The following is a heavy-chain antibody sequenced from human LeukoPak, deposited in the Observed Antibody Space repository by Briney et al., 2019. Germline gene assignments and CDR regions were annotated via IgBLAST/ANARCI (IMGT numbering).Heavy chain of an antibody. CDR2: IRGTPYGGTT. V-gene: IGHV3-49*04. Sequence: GGSLRLSCTASGFTFGDYAVSWVRQAPGKGLEWVGFIRGTPYGGTTGYAASVKGRFTISRDDSKSIAHLQLNSLKTEDTAVYYCSGTLGELSFYDYWGQGTLVTVSS. CDR3: SGTLGELSFYDY. CDR1: GFTFGDYA. D-gene: IGHD3-16*02. J-gene: IGHJ4*02.